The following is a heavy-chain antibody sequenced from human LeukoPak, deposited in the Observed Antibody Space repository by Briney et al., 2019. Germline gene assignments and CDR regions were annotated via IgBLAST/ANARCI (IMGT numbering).Heavy chain of an antibody. V-gene: IGHV1-69*13. J-gene: IGHJ6*02. CDR3: ARVLIVVVPAAMEYYGMDV. D-gene: IGHD2-2*01. CDR2: IIPIFGTA. CDR1: GYTFTSYY. Sequence: SVKVSCKASGYTFTSYYMHWVRQAPGQGLEWMGGIIPIFGTANYAQKFQGRVTITADESTSTAYMELSSLRSEDTAVYYCARVLIVVVPAAMEYYGMDVWGQGTTVTVSS.